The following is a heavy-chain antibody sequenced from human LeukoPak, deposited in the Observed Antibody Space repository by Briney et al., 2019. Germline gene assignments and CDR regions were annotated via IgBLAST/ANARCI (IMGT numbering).Heavy chain of an antibody. V-gene: IGHV3-20*04. D-gene: IGHD5-18*01. CDR1: GFTFSGYS. CDR3: ARDRIQLWLNYYYYYMDV. J-gene: IGHJ6*03. CDR2: INWDGGST. Sequence: PGGSLRLSCAASGFTFSGYSMNWVRQAPGKGLEWVSGINWDGGSTGYADSVKGRFTISRDNAKNSLYLQMNSLRAEDTAVYYCARDRIQLWLNYYYYYMDVWGKGTTVTISS.